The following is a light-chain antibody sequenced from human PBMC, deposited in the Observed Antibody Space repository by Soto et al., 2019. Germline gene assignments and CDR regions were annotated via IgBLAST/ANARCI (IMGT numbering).Light chain of an antibody. Sequence: EIVMTQSPATLSVSPGEKATLSCRASHDVSSRLAWYQQKPGQAPRLLIYGASTRATGLPARFSGSGSGTEFTLPISGLQSEDVAVYCCQHYTNSPLTFGGGTKVEIK. CDR1: HDVSSR. V-gene: IGKV3-15*01. J-gene: IGKJ4*01. CDR3: QHYTNSPLT. CDR2: GAS.